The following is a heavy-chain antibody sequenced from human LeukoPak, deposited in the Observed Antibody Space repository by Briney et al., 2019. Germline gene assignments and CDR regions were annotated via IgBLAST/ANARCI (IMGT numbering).Heavy chain of an antibody. CDR1: GFTFSSYG. CDR2: IRYDGSNK. V-gene: IGHV3-30*02. Sequence: GGSLRLSCAAPGFTFSSYGMHWVRQAPGKGLEWVAFIRYDGSNKYYADSVKGRFTISRDNSKNTLYLQMNSLRAEDTAVYYCAKGERFGLYYGSGSPPYDYWGQGTLVTVSS. D-gene: IGHD3-10*01. J-gene: IGHJ4*02. CDR3: AKGERFGLYYGSGSPPYDY.